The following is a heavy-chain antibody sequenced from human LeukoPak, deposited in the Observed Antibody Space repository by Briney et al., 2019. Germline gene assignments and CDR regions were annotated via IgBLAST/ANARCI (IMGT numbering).Heavy chain of an antibody. V-gene: IGHV4-59*08. Sequence: NPSETLSLTCTVSGGSISSYYWSWIRQPPGKGLEWIGYIYYSGSTNYNPSLKSRVTISVDTSKNQFSLKLSSVTAADTAVYYCARRTDTAMDSHFDYWGQGTLVTVSS. CDR1: GGSISSYY. D-gene: IGHD5-18*01. J-gene: IGHJ4*02. CDR2: IYYSGST. CDR3: ARRTDTAMDSHFDY.